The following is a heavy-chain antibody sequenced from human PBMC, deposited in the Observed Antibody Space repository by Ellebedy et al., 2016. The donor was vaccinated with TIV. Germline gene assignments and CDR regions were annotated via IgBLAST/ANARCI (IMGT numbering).Heavy chain of an antibody. CDR1: GFTFSTYS. V-gene: IGHV3-48*02. J-gene: IGHJ4*02. CDR3: ARGGAGFDSMNRELSFDS. D-gene: IGHD1-26*01. CDR2: IRSSTNSI. Sequence: GGSLRLXCAASGFTFSTYSMNWVRQAPGKGLEWVAFIRSSTNSISYADSVKGRFTISRDDAENSLYLQMNSLRDEDTAVYYCARGGAGFDSMNRELSFDSWGQGTLVTVSS.